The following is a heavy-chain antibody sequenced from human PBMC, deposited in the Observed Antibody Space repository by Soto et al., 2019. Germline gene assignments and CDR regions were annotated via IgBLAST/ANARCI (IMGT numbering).Heavy chain of an antibody. D-gene: IGHD3-10*01. J-gene: IGHJ4*02. CDR2: IYYSGST. CDR1: GGSISSGGYY. V-gene: IGHV4-31*03. CDR3: ASGFTMGRIDY. Sequence: NPSETLSLTCTVSGGSISSGGYYWSWIRQHPGKGLEWIGYIYYSGSTYYNPSLKSRVTISVDTSKNQFSLKLSAVTAADTAVYYCASGFTMGRIDYWGQGTLVAASS.